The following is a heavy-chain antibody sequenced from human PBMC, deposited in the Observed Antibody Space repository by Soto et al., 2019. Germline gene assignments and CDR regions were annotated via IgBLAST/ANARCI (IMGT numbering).Heavy chain of an antibody. CDR2: INSDSGDT. CDR1: RYTFTGYF. J-gene: IGHJ4*02. CDR3: AFSMGYSYGYDY. D-gene: IGHD5-18*01. Sequence: ASVKVSCKASRYTFTGYFIHWVRQAPGLGLEWMGWINSDSGDTEYAQKFQGWVTMTRDTSISTAYMELRRLKSDDTAVYFCAFSMGYSYGYDYWGQGTQVTVSS. V-gene: IGHV1-2*04.